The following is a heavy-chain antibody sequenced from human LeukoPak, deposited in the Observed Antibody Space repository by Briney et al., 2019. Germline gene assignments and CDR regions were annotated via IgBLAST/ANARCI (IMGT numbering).Heavy chain of an antibody. V-gene: IGHV1-2*04. D-gene: IGHD3-10*01. CDR1: GYTFTGYY. Sequence: APVKVSCKASGYTFTGYYMHWVRQAPGQGLEWMGWINPNSGGTNYAQKFQGWVTMTRDTSISTAYMELSRLRSDDTAVYYCARSYDLLLWFGEEGPYFDYWGQGTLVTVSS. CDR3: ARSYDLLLWFGEEGPYFDY. CDR2: INPNSGGT. J-gene: IGHJ4*02.